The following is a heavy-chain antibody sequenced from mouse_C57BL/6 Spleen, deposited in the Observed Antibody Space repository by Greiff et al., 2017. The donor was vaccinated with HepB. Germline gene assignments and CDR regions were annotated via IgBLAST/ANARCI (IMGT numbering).Heavy chain of an antibody. V-gene: IGHV1-50*01. J-gene: IGHJ1*03. CDR1: GYTFTSYW. CDR2: IDPSDSYT. D-gene: IGHD2-4*01. CDR3: ARRGYDYAGWYFDV. Sequence: QVQLQQPGAELVKPGASVKLSCKASGYTFTSYWMQWVKQRPGQGLEWIGEIDPSDSYTNYNQKFKGKATLTVDTSSSTAYMQPSSLTSEDSAVYYCARRGYDYAGWYFDVWGTGTTVTVSS.